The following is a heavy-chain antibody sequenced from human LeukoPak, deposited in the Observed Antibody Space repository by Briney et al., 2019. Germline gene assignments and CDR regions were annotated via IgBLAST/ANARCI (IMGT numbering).Heavy chain of an antibody. Sequence: SETLSLTCTVSGGSISSSSYYWGWIRQPPGKGLEWIGSIYYSGSTYYNPSLKSRVTISVDTSKNQFSPKLSSVTAADTAVYYCARASYSSSWYTKNWFDPWGQGTLVTVSS. D-gene: IGHD6-13*01. V-gene: IGHV4-39*01. CDR3: ARASYSSSWYTKNWFDP. J-gene: IGHJ5*02. CDR1: GGSISSSSYY. CDR2: IYYSGST.